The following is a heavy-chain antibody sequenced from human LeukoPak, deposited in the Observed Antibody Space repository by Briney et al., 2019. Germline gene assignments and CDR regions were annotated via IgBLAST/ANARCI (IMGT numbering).Heavy chain of an antibody. Sequence: GGSLRLSCAASGFTFSDYYMSWIRQTPEEGLEWLSYISSSSDYKNYADSLKGRFTISRDNAKNSVYLQMNSLRAEDTAVYYCARQGLYDSSDFWTFQHWGQGTLVTVSS. CDR3: ARQGLYDSSDFWTFQH. D-gene: IGHD3/OR15-3a*01. V-gene: IGHV3-11*06. CDR2: ISSSSDYK. J-gene: IGHJ1*01. CDR1: GFTFSDYY.